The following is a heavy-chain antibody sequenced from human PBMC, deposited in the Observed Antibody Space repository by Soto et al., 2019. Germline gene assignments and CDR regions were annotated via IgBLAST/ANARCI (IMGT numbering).Heavy chain of an antibody. CDR2: ISDSGDST. Sequence: GGSLRLSCAASGFTFSNYAMSWVRQAPGKGLEWVSVISDSGDSTYYADSVKGRFTISRDNPKNTLYLQMNSLRAEDTAVYYCAKLLRPGLQFFDFWGQGTLVTVSS. D-gene: IGHD4-4*01. CDR3: AKLLRPGLQFFDF. CDR1: GFTFSNYA. J-gene: IGHJ4*02. V-gene: IGHV3-23*01.